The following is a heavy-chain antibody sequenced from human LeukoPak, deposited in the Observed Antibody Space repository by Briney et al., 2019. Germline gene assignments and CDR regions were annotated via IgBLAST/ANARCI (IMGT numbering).Heavy chain of an antibody. CDR3: ARDVTHYYGSGSYEWSY. Sequence: ASVKVSCKASGYTFTNYGISWVRQAPGQGLEWMGWIGAHGGDTNYAQKFQGRVTMTRDTSISTAYMELSRLRSDDTAVYYCARDVTHYYGSGSYEWSYWGQGTLVTVSS. J-gene: IGHJ4*02. CDR1: GYTFTNYG. V-gene: IGHV1-18*01. D-gene: IGHD3-10*01. CDR2: IGAHGGDT.